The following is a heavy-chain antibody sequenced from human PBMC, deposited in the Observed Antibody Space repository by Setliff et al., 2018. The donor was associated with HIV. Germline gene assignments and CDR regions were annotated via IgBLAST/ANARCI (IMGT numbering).Heavy chain of an antibody. Sequence: PSETLSLTCAISGDSVSSNSAAWNWIRQSPSRGLEWLGRTYYRSKWYNNYAVSVKSRITINPDTSKNQFSLHLNSVTPDDTAVYYCARGHSSSAYDAYDIWGQGTMVTVSS. CDR3: ARGHSSSAYDAYDI. D-gene: IGHD6-6*01. J-gene: IGHJ3*02. CDR2: TYYRSKWYN. CDR1: GDSVSSNSAA. V-gene: IGHV6-1*01.